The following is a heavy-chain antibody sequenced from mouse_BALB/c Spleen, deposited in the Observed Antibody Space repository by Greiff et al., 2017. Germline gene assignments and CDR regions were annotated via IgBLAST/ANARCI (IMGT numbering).Heavy chain of an antibody. CDR2: ISTYYGDA. D-gene: IGHD2-4*01. J-gene: IGHJ2*01. CDR1: GYTFTDYA. Sequence: QVQLKESGAELVRPGVSVKISCKGSGYTFTDYAMHWVKQSHAKSLEWIGVISTYYGDASYNQKFKGKATMTVDKSSSTAYMELARLTSEDSAIYYCARGSYYDYDKDFDYWGQGTTLTVSS. V-gene: IGHV1S137*01. CDR3: ARGSYYDYDKDFDY.